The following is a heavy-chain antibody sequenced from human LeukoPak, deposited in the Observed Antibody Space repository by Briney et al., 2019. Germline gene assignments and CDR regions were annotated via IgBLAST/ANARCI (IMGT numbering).Heavy chain of an antibody. CDR3: ARGYYFDF. Sequence: SETLSLTCTVSGDSISTYYWSWIRQPPGKGLGWIGYIYYPGSTDYNPSLKSRVTISLDTSKKQFTLNLNSVTAADTAVYYCARGYYFDFWGQGTLVTVSS. CDR2: IYYPGST. J-gene: IGHJ4*02. V-gene: IGHV4-59*01. CDR1: GDSISTYY.